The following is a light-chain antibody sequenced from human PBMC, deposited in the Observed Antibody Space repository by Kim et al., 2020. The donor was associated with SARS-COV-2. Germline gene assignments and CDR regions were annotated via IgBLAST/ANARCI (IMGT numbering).Light chain of an antibody. CDR3: QQYNNGPWT. V-gene: IGKV3-15*01. CDR2: GES. CDR1: QSVSSN. J-gene: IGKJ1*01. Sequence: EIVMTQSPATLSVSPGERATLSCRASQSVSSNLAWYQQKPGQAPRLLIYGESTRATGIPARFSGSGSGTEFTLTISSLQSEDFAVYYCQQYNNGPWTFGQGTKVEIK.